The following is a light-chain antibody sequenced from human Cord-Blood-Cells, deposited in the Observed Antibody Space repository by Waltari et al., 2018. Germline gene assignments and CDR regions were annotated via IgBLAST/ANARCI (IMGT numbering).Light chain of an antibody. Sequence: AIRMTTSPTPFAASTGDRVTITCRASQGSSSYLAWYQQKPGKAPKLLIYAASTLQGGVPSRCCGSGSGTEFTLTISCLQSDDFATYYCQQYYSYPLTFGGGTKVEIK. CDR3: QQYYSYPLT. J-gene: IGKJ4*01. CDR1: QGSSSY. V-gene: IGKV1-8*01. CDR2: AAS.